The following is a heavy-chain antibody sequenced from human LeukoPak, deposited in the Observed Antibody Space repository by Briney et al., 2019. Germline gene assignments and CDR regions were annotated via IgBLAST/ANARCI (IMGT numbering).Heavy chain of an antibody. CDR2: IIPILNIP. J-gene: IGHJ6*03. V-gene: IGHV1-69*04. CDR1: GGTFDNSA. CDR3: ARVWNYGRYYYYMDV. D-gene: IGHD1-7*01. Sequence: GASVKVSCKASGGTFDNSAINWVRQAPGQGLEWMGRIIPILNIPNYAQKLQGRVTIAADKSTSTAYMELSSLRSDDTAVYYCARVWNYGRYYYYMDVWGKGTTVTVSS.